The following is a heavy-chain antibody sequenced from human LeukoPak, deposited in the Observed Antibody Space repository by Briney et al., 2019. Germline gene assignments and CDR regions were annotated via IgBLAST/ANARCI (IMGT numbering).Heavy chain of an antibody. J-gene: IGHJ5*02. CDR2: INPHSGGT. CDR1: GYTFTGYY. Sequence: ASVKASCKASGYTFTGYYMHWVRQAPGQGLEWMGWINPHSGGTNYAQKFQGRVTMTRDTSISTAYMELSRLRSDDTAVYYCARDKGYCTNGVCLGSNWFDPWGQGTLVTVSS. D-gene: IGHD2-8*01. CDR3: ARDKGYCTNGVCLGSNWFDP. V-gene: IGHV1-2*02.